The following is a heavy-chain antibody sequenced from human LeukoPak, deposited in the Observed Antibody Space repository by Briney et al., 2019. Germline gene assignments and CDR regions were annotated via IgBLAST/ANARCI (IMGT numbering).Heavy chain of an antibody. Sequence: GGSLRLSCAASGFTFSSFAMSWVRQAPGKGLEWVLAISGSGDSTYYADSVKGRFTISRDNSKNTLYLQMNSLRAEDTAVYYCAKDLGYCSGTSCYWDCWGQGTLVTVSS. J-gene: IGHJ4*02. V-gene: IGHV3-23*01. D-gene: IGHD2-2*01. CDR3: AKDLGYCSGTSCYWDC. CDR1: GFTFSSFA. CDR2: ISGSGDST.